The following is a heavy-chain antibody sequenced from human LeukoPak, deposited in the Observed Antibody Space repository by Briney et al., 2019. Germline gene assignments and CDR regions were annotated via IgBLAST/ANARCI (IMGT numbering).Heavy chain of an antibody. V-gene: IGHV3-48*03. J-gene: IGHJ6*03. CDR2: ISSSGSTI. CDR3: ARAPYTIFGAMDV. CDR1: GFTFSSYE. Sequence: PGGSLRLSCAASGFTFSSYEMNWVRQAPGKGLEWVSYISSSGSTIYYADSVKGRFTISRDNAKNSLYLQMISLRAEDTAVYYCARAPYTIFGAMDVWGKGTTVTVSS. D-gene: IGHD3-3*01.